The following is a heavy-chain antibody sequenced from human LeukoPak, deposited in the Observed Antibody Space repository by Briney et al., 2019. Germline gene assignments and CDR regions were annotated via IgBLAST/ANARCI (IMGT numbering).Heavy chain of an antibody. CDR1: GYTFTSYG. J-gene: IGHJ5*02. D-gene: IGHD1-26*01. V-gene: IGHV1-8*02. CDR2: MNPNSGNT. Sequence: GASVKVSCKASGYTFTSYGINWVRQATGQGLEWMGWMNPNSGNTGYAQKFQGRVTMTRNTSISTAYMELSSLRSEDTAVYYCASVVLELPWFDPWGQGTLVTVSS. CDR3: ASVVLELPWFDP.